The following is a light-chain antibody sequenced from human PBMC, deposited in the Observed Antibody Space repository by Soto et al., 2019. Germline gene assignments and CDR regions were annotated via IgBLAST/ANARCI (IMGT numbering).Light chain of an antibody. CDR2: GAS. V-gene: IGKV3-20*01. CDR3: QQYGSSPAT. CDR1: QSVSSSY. J-gene: IGKJ1*01. Sequence: EIVLTQSPGTLSLSPWERATLSCRASQSVSSSYLAWYQQKPGQARRLLIDGASSRATGSPDRCSGSGAGTDFTLTSSRLEPEDFAVYYCQQYGSSPATFGQGAKVDIK.